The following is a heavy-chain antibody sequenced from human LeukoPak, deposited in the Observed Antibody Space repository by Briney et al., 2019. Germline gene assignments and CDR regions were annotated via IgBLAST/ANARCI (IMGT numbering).Heavy chain of an antibody. CDR3: AKDLSTTTVIHVGWFDP. Sequence: GGSLRLSCAASGFTFSSYGMHWDRQAPGKGLEWVAVISYDGSNKYYADSVKGRFTISRDNSKNTLYLQMNSLRAEDTAVYYCAKDLSTTTVIHVGWFDPWGQGTLVTVSS. J-gene: IGHJ5*02. CDR1: GFTFSSYG. V-gene: IGHV3-30*18. D-gene: IGHD4-11*01. CDR2: ISYDGSNK.